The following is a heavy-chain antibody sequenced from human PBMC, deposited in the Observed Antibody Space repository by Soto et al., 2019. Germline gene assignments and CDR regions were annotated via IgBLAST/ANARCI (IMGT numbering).Heavy chain of an antibody. Sequence: QVQLVQSGAEVKKPRASVKVSCKASGYTFTSYGISWVRQAPGQGLEWMGWISAYNGNTNYAQKLQGRGTMTTDTSTRTAYMELRSRRSDDAAVYYCAVIAVAGPGRRAFDIWGQGTMVTVSS. CDR3: AVIAVAGPGRRAFDI. J-gene: IGHJ3*02. CDR1: GYTFTSYG. D-gene: IGHD6-19*01. CDR2: ISAYNGNT. V-gene: IGHV1-18*01.